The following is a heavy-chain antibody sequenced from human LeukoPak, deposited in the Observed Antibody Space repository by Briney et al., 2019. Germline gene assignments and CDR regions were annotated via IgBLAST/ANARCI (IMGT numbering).Heavy chain of an antibody. J-gene: IGHJ5*02. Sequence: KTSETLSLTCTVSGGSISSYYWSWIRQPPGKRLEWIGYIYYSGSTNYNPSLKSRVTMSVDTSKNQFSLKLSSVTAADTAVYYCARAATTYYGSGSYYYWFDPWGQGTLVTVSS. V-gene: IGHV4-59*08. CDR1: GGSISSYY. CDR3: ARAATTYYGSGSYYYWFDP. CDR2: IYYSGST. D-gene: IGHD3-10*01.